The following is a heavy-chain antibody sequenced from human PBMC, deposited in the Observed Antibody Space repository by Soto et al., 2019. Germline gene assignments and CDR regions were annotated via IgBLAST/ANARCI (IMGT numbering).Heavy chain of an antibody. CDR1: GGTFSSYT. CDR2: IIPILGIA. V-gene: IGHV1-69*02. D-gene: IGHD6-19*01. J-gene: IGHJ6*02. CDR3: ARAEYSSVGYYYYGMDV. Sequence: ASVKVSCKASGGTFSSYTISWVRQAPGQGLEWMGRIIPILGIANYAQKFQGRVTITADKSTSTAYMELSSLRSEDTAVYYCARAEYSSVGYYYYGMDVWGQGTTVTVSS.